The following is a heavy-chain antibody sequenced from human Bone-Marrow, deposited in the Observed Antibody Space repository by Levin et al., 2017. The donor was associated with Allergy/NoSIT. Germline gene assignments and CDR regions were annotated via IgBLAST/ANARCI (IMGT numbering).Heavy chain of an antibody. CDR2: IAPGGDTR. V-gene: IGHV3-48*03. Sequence: GESLKISCVGAGLIFDTYEMNWVRQAPGKGLEWISYIAPGGDTRRYADSVKGRFTISRDNTENSVYLQMSSVTAEDTAMYYCARGFNVEPWFDPWGQGTLVTVSS. D-gene: IGHD1-26*01. CDR3: ARGFNVEPWFDP. CDR1: GLIFDTYE. J-gene: IGHJ5*02.